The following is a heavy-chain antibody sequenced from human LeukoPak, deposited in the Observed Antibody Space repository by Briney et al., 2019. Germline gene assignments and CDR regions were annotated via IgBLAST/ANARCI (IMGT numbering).Heavy chain of an antibody. Sequence: VQAGGSLRLSCSASGFTFSNFGLHWVRQAPGKGLDWVAYVSDDGRRKYYADSVKGRFTISRDSSKNTLDLQMNSLKPEDTAVYYCARDYSGKYTTDYWGQGTLVSVSS. CDR1: GFTFSNFG. CDR2: VSDDGRRK. D-gene: IGHD1-26*01. CDR3: ARDYSGKYTTDY. V-gene: IGHV3-30*19. J-gene: IGHJ4*02.